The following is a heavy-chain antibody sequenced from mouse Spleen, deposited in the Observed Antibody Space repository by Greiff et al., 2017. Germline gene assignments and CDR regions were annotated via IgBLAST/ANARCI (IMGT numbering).Heavy chain of an antibody. Sequence: QVQLQQPGAELVKPGASVKMSCKASGYTFTSYWITWVKQRPGQGLEWIGDIYPGSGSTNYNEKFKSKATLTVDKSSSTAYMQLSSLTSEDSAVYYCARRSAYYGYDYYAMDYWGQGTSVTVSS. CDR3: ARRSAYYGYDYYAMDY. V-gene: IGHV1-55*01. D-gene: IGHD2-9*01. J-gene: IGHJ4*01. CDR1: GYTFTSYW. CDR2: IYPGSGST.